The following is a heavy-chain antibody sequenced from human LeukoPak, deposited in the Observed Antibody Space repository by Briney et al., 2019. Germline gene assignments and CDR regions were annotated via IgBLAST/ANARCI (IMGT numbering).Heavy chain of an antibody. CDR2: ISGSGGST. D-gene: IGHD6-13*01. CDR1: GFTFSDYY. J-gene: IGHJ4*02. CDR3: AKGPSSWFPAPFGY. V-gene: IGHV3-23*01. Sequence: GGSLRLSCAASGFTFSDYYMSWIRQAPGKGLEWVSAISGSGGSTYYADSVKGRFTISRDNSKNTLYLQMNSLRAEDTAVYYCAKGPSSWFPAPFGYWGQGTLITVSS.